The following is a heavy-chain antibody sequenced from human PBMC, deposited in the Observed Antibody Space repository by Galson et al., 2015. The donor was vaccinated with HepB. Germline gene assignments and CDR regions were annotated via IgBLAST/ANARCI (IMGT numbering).Heavy chain of an antibody. CDR1: GFTFDDYA. Sequence: SLRLSCAASGFTFDDYAMHWVRQAPGKGLEWVSGISWNSGSIGYADSVKGRFTISRDNAKNSLYLQMNSLRAEDTALYYCATFLLPGVAAAGGTVYYGMDAWGQGTTVTVSS. V-gene: IGHV3-9*01. D-gene: IGHD6-13*01. CDR3: ATFLLPGVAAAGGTVYYGMDA. J-gene: IGHJ6*02. CDR2: ISWNSGSI.